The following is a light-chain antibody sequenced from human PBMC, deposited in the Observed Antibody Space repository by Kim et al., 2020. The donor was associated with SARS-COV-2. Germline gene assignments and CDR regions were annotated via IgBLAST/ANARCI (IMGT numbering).Light chain of an antibody. V-gene: IGLV2-14*03. J-gene: IGLJ2*01. CDR1: SSDVGGYNY. Sequence: QSALTQPASVSGSPGQSITIFCTGTSSDVGGYNYVSWYQQHPGKAPKLMIYDVSNWPSGVSNRFSGSKSGNTASLTISGLQAEDEADYYCSSYTSSSTLDVVFGGGTQLTVL. CDR2: DVS. CDR3: SSYTSSSTLDVV.